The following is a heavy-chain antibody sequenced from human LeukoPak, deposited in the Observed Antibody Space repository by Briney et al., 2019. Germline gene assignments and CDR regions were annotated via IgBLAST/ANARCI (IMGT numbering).Heavy chain of an antibody. V-gene: IGHV3-23*01. CDR3: AKGVYGDHPHYSDY. CDR1: GFAFSSFA. D-gene: IGHD4-17*01. J-gene: IGHJ4*02. CDR2: ISGDATTT. Sequence: PGGSLGLSCAASGFAFSSFAMNWVRQAPGKGLQWVSAISGDATTTYYPDSLTGRFTISRDNSRNTLYLQMSSLRADDTAVYYCAKGVYGDHPHYSDYWGQGTLVIVSS.